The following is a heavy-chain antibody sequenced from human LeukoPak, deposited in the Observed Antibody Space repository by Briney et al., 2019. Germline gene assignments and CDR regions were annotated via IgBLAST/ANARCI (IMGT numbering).Heavy chain of an antibody. Sequence: PGGSLRLSCAASGFTFSSYWMHWVRQAPGKGLEWVSYISSSGRTFYYADSVKGRFTISRDNGKNSLYLQMNSLRVEDTAVCYCARDSRGSSWFFDYWGQGTLVTVSS. CDR2: ISSSGRTF. J-gene: IGHJ4*02. D-gene: IGHD6-13*01. CDR3: ARDSRGSSWFFDY. CDR1: GFTFSSYW. V-gene: IGHV3-48*01.